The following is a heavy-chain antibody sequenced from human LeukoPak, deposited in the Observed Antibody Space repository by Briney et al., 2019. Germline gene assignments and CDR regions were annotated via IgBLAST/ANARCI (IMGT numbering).Heavy chain of an antibody. V-gene: IGHV3-30*18. D-gene: IGHD3-10*01. CDR2: ISYDGSNT. CDR3: AKGKEGNYFDY. J-gene: IGHJ4*02. Sequence: GRSLRLSCAASEFTFGTYGFHWVRQAPGKGLEWVALISYDGSNTYYADSVKGRFIISRDNSKNTLYLQMNSLRAEDTAVYYCAKGKEGNYFDYWGQGTLVTVSS. CDR1: EFTFGTYG.